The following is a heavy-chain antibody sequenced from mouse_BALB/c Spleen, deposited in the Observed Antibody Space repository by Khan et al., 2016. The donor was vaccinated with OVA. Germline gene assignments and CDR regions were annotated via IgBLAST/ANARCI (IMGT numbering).Heavy chain of an antibody. V-gene: IGHV2-2*02. CDR1: GFSLTGYG. J-gene: IGHJ3*01. D-gene: IGHD2-4*01. CDR3: ARNYEYGEGLAY. CDR2: VWSGGST. Sequence: QVQLQQSGPGLVQPSQSLSITCTVSGFSLTGYGVHWVRQSQGKGLEWLGVVWSGGSTDYNEDFISRLNISKDNSKSQAFFKMTSLQANDTAIYYCARNYEYGEGLAYWGQGTLVTVSA.